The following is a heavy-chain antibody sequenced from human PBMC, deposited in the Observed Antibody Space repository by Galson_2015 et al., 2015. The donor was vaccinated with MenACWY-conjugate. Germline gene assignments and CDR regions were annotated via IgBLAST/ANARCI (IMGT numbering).Heavy chain of an antibody. D-gene: IGHD3-22*01. CDR2: IYWDDDK. Sequence: PALVKPTQTLTLTCTFSGFSLSTSGVGVGWIRQPPGKALEWLALIYWDDDKRYSPSLKSRLTITKDTSKNQVVLTMTNMDPVDTATYYCAHWLEYYYDSSGYYVAYFDYWGQGTLVTVSS. J-gene: IGHJ4*02. CDR1: GFSLSTSGVG. V-gene: IGHV2-5*02. CDR3: AHWLEYYYDSSGYYVAYFDY.